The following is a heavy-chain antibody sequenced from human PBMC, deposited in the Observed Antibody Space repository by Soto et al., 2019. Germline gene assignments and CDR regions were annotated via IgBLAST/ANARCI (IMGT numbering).Heavy chain of an antibody. CDR3: ARESADLTSNFDY. CDR1: GFTFTRYS. CDR2: ISSTTNYI. V-gene: IGHV3-21*06. J-gene: IGHJ4*02. Sequence: PGGSLRLSCSASGFTFTRYSMNWGRQAPGKGLEWVSSISSTTNYIYYGDSMKGRFTISRDNAKNSLDLEMNSLRAEDTAVYHCARESADLTSNFDYWGQGTLVTVSS.